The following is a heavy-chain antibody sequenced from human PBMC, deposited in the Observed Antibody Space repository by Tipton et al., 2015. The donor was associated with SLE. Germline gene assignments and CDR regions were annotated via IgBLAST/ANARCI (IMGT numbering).Heavy chain of an antibody. CDR2: IYYSGST. V-gene: IGHV4-38-2*02. J-gene: IGHJ4*02. D-gene: IGHD1-26*01. CDR1: GYSISSGYY. Sequence: GLVKPSETLSLTCTVSGYSISSGYYWGWIRQPPGKGLEWIGSIYYSGSTYYNPSLKSRVTISVDTSKNQFSLKLSSVTAADTAVYYCARRGVGAIDYWGQGTLVTVSS. CDR3: ARRGVGAIDY.